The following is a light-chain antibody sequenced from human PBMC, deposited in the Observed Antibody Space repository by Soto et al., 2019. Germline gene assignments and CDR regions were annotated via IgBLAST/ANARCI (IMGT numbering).Light chain of an antibody. V-gene: IGKV3-11*01. CDR1: QSVSSY. Sequence: EVVLTQSPATLSLSPGDRATLSFRASQSVSSYFAWYQQKPGQAPRLLIYDASNRATGIPARFSGSGSGAEFTLTINSLQSEDFAVYYCQQYGSSPITFGQGTRLETK. CDR2: DAS. J-gene: IGKJ5*01. CDR3: QQYGSSPIT.